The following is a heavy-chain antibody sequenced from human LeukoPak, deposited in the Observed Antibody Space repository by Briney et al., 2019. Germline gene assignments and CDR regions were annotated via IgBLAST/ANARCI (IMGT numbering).Heavy chain of an antibody. CDR1: GFTFSSYS. D-gene: IGHD3-22*01. J-gene: IGHJ4*02. Sequence: PGGSLRLSCAAFGFTFSSYSMNWVRQAPGKGLEWVSSISSSSSYIYYADSVKGRFTISRDNAKNSLYLQMNSLRAEDTAVYYCARDSSSYDSSGNWGQGTLVTVSS. CDR3: ARDSSSYDSSGN. CDR2: ISSSSSYI. V-gene: IGHV3-21*01.